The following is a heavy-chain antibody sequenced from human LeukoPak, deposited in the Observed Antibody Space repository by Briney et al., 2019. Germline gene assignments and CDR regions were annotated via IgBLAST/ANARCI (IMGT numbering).Heavy chain of an antibody. CDR1: GGSISSYY. J-gene: IGHJ6*02. D-gene: IGHD3-10*01. V-gene: IGHV4-59*01. Sequence: SETLSLTCTVSGGSISSYYWSWIRQPPGKGLEWIGYIYYSGSTNYNPSLKSRVTISVDTSKNQFSLKLSSVTAADTAVYYCARDRGFGITMVRGAGDYYYYGMGVWGQGTTVTVSS. CDR2: IYYSGST. CDR3: ARDRGFGITMVRGAGDYYYYGMGV.